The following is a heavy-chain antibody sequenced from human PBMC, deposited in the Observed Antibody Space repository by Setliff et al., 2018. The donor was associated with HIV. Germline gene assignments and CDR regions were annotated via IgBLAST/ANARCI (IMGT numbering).Heavy chain of an antibody. J-gene: IGHJ6*02. CDR1: GFSLSTSGMC. V-gene: IGHV2-70*11. Sequence: SGPTLVNPTQTLTLTCTFSGFSLSTSGMCVNWIRQPPGEALEWLARIDWDDDEYYSTSLKTRLTISKDTSKNQVVLTMTNMDPVDTATYYCARIVISSSSNYYYGMDVWGQGTTVTVS. CDR2: IDWDDDE. D-gene: IGHD6-6*01. CDR3: ARIVISSSSNYYYGMDV.